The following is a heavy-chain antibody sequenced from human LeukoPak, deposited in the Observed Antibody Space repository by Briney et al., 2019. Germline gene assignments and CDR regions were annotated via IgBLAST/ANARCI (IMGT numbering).Heavy chain of an antibody. CDR3: AKGGCYAGDSSFDY. J-gene: IGHJ4*02. CDR1: GFTFSSYA. D-gene: IGHD3-16*01. CDR2: IIGSGGNT. Sequence: GASLILCSAASGFTFSSYAMSWLRQAPGKVLELVSVIIGSGGNTYYADCVMGRFTISRDNSKSTLYLQMNSLRAEDTALYRCAKGGCYAGDSSFDYWGQGTLVTVSS. V-gene: IGHV3-23*01.